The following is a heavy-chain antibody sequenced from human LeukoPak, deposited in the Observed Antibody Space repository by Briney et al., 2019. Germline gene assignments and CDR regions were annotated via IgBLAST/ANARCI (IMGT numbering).Heavy chain of an antibody. J-gene: IGHJ4*02. D-gene: IGHD3/OR15-3a*01. Sequence: ASVKVSCKASGYTFTSNYIHWVRQAPGQGLEWMGMIYPRDGSTSYAQKFQGRVTITRDASATTAYMEVTSLTSEDTAVYYCARGIWTRAVSSYYFDYWGQGTLVTVSS. CDR2: IYPRDGST. CDR3: ARGIWTRAVSSYYFDY. CDR1: GYTFTSNY. V-gene: IGHV1-46*01.